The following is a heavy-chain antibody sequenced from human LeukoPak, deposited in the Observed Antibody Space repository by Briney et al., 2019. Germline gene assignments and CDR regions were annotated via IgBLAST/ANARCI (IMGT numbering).Heavy chain of an antibody. D-gene: IGHD3-10*01. V-gene: IGHV3-7*01. Sequence: GGSLRLSCAASGFTFSSYWMSWVRQAPGKGLEWVANIKQDGSEKYYVDSVKGRFTISRDNAKNSLDLQMNSLRAEDTAVYYCARDSFRYGSGSYFDYWGQGTLVTVSS. CDR3: ARDSFRYGSGSYFDY. CDR2: IKQDGSEK. CDR1: GFTFSSYW. J-gene: IGHJ4*02.